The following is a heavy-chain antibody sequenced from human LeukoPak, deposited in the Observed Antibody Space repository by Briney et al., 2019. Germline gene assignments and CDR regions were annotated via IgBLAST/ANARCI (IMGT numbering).Heavy chain of an antibody. CDR3: ARVWQWLSYPPPHYYYMDV. CDR1: GGTFSSYA. CDR2: IIPIFGTA. Sequence: SVKVSCNASGGTFSSYAISWVRQAPGQGLEWMGGIIPIFGTANYAQKFQGRVTITTDESTSTAYMELSSLRSEDTAVYYCARVWQWLSYPPPHYYYMDVWGKGTTVTVSS. D-gene: IGHD6-19*01. V-gene: IGHV1-69*05. J-gene: IGHJ6*03.